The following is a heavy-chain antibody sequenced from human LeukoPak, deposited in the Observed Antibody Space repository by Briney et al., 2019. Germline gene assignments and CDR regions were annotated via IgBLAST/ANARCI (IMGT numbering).Heavy chain of an antibody. V-gene: IGHV3-48*02. Sequence: PGGSLRPSCAASGFTFSSSAMSWVRQAPGKGLGLISYISSSSSTIYYADSVKGRSTISRDNAKNSLYFQMNSLRDEDTAVYYCARTYSSGWLVDYWGQGTLVTVSS. CDR1: GFTFSSSA. CDR3: ARTYSSGWLVDY. J-gene: IGHJ4*02. D-gene: IGHD6-19*01. CDR2: ISSSSSTI.